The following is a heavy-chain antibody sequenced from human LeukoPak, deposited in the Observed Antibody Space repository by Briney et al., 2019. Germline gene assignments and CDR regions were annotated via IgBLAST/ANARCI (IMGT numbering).Heavy chain of an antibody. V-gene: IGHV1-46*01. Sequence: ASVKVSCKASGYTFTSYYMHWVRQAPGQGLEWMGIINPSGGSTSYAQKFQGRVTMTRDMSTGTVYMELSSLRSEDTAVYYCARANNIYCSSTSCYRRYFDYWGQGTLVTVSS. CDR3: ARANNIYCSSTSCYRRYFDY. CDR1: GYTFTSYY. CDR2: INPSGGST. J-gene: IGHJ4*02. D-gene: IGHD2-2*02.